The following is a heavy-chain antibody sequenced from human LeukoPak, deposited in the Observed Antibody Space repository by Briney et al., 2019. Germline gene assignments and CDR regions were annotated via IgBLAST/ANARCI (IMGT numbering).Heavy chain of an antibody. D-gene: IGHD3-22*01. CDR1: GYTFTSYG. V-gene: IGHV1-18*01. CDR3: ARGPARITMISWFDP. J-gene: IGHJ5*02. CDR2: ISAYNGNT. Sequence: GASVKVSCKASGYTFTSYGISWVRQAPGQGLEWMGWISAYNGNTNYAQKLQGRVTMTTDTSTSTAYMELSSLRSEDTAVYYCARGPARITMISWFDPWGQGTLVTVSS.